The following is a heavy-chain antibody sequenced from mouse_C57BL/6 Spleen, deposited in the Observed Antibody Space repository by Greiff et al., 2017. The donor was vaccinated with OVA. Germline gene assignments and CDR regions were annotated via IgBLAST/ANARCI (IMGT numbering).Heavy chain of an antibody. CDR3: ARRDGSSFWYFDV. CDR2: ISGGGGNT. CDR1: GFTFSSYT. J-gene: IGHJ1*03. V-gene: IGHV5-9*01. D-gene: IGHD1-1*01. Sequence: EVKLMESGGGLVKPGGSLKLSCAASGFTFSSYTMSWVRQTPEKRLEWVATISGGGGNTYYPDSVKGRFTISRDNAKNTLYLQMSSLRSEDTALYYCARRDGSSFWYFDVWGTGTTVTVSS.